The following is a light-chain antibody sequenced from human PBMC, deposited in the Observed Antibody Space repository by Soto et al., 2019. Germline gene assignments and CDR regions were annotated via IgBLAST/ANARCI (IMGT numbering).Light chain of an antibody. CDR3: QQSYSTPIT. CDR1: HDISRW. CDR2: DVS. J-gene: IGKJ5*01. V-gene: IGKV1-12*01. Sequence: DIQMTQSPSSVSASVGDRVTITCRASHDISRWLAWYQQKPGRAPKLLIYDVSSLQSGVPSRFSGSGSGTDFTLTISSLQPEDFATYYCQQSYSTPITFGQGTRLEIK.